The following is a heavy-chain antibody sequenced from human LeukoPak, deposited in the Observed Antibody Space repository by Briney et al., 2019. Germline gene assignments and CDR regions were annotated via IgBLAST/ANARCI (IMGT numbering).Heavy chain of an antibody. V-gene: IGHV3-48*03. Sequence: GGSLGLSCAASGFTFSTYEMNWVRQAPGKGLEWVSYISSSGSTIYYADSVRGRFTISRDNAKNSLYLQMNSLRAEDTAVYYCARDRGYNYGTFDYWGQGILVTVSS. CDR3: ARDRGYNYGTFDY. CDR1: GFTFSTYE. J-gene: IGHJ4*02. D-gene: IGHD5-18*01. CDR2: ISSSGSTI.